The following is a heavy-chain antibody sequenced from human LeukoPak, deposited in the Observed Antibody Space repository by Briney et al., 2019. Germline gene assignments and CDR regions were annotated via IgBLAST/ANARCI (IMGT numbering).Heavy chain of an antibody. Sequence: GGSLRLSCAASGFTFNYYWMHWVRQAPGKGLVWVSHINHDGSSTSYADSVKGRFTISRDNAKNTLYLQMNSLRAEDTAAYYCARAPYSSGRNYYFDSWGQGTLVTVSS. CDR1: GFTFNYYW. CDR3: ARAPYSSGRNYYFDS. D-gene: IGHD3-22*01. J-gene: IGHJ4*02. CDR2: INHDGSST. V-gene: IGHV3-74*01.